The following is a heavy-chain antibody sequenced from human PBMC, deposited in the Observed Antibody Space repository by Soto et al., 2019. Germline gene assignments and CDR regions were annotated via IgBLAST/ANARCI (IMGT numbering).Heavy chain of an antibody. CDR1: GFTFSNYA. D-gene: IGHD3-3*02. CDR3: AKDSISYNGIYDAFDV. J-gene: IGHJ3*01. V-gene: IGHV3-23*01. CDR2: IGGGDDI. Sequence: GGSLRLSCEASGFTFSNYAMAWVRRTPGEGPEWVSTIGGGDDIFYAESVQGRFIISRDDSRSTMYLQMDNLRVEDTAIYFCAKDSISYNGIYDAFDVWGQGTVVTVSS.